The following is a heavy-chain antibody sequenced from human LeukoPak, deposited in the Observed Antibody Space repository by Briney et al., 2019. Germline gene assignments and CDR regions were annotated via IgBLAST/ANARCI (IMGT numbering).Heavy chain of an antibody. Sequence: ASVTVSCKASGYTFTSYGISWVRQAPGQGLEGMGWISAYNGNTNYAQKLQGRVTMTTDTSTSTAYMELRSLRSDDTAVYYCARLGGYSGYGALLTSPFDYWGQGTLVTVSS. V-gene: IGHV1-18*01. CDR3: ARLGGYSGYGALLTSPFDY. J-gene: IGHJ4*02. D-gene: IGHD5-12*01. CDR2: ISAYNGNT. CDR1: GYTFTSYG.